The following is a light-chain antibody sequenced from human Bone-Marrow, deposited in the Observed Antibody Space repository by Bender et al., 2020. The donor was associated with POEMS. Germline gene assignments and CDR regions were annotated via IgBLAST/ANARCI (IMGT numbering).Light chain of an antibody. Sequence: SDDLTQPPSVSVSPGQTARITCSGDILPKQYAHWYQQKPGQAPVLVIHKDMERPSGIPERFSGSTSGTTVTLTISGVQAEDEADYYCQSSDNSGPYVVFGGGTKLTVL. CDR1: ILPKQY. J-gene: IGLJ2*01. V-gene: IGLV3-25*03. CDR2: KDM. CDR3: QSSDNSGPYVV.